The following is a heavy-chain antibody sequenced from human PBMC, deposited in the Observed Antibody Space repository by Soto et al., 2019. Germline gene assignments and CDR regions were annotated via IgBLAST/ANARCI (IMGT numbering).Heavy chain of an antibody. CDR2: IYYSGST. J-gene: IGHJ4*02. CDR3: ARDALVDGSGSYKGFDY. V-gene: IGHV4-59*01. Sequence: SETLSLTCTVSGGSISSYYWSWIRQPPGKGLEWIGYIYYSGSTNYNPSLKSRVTISVDTSKNQFSLKLSSVTAADTAVYYCARDALVDGSGSYKGFDYWGQGTLVTVSS. D-gene: IGHD3-10*01. CDR1: GGSISSYY.